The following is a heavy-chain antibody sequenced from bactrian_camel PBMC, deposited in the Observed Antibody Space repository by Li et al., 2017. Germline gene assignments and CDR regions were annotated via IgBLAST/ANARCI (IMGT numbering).Heavy chain of an antibody. J-gene: IGHJ4*01. CDR3: AGDRSYGAWYMESQYKY. CDR2: ITTGGSST. Sequence: QVQLVESGGGSVQTGGTLRLSCAASGDTYCMTWFRQAPGQKREAVAAITTGGSSTMYHDSVKGRFTISRESGKNTVHPQMNSLMPEDSGVYYCAGDRSYGAWYMESQYKYWGRGTQVTV. D-gene: IGHD6*01. CDR1: GDTYC. V-gene: IGHV3S53*01.